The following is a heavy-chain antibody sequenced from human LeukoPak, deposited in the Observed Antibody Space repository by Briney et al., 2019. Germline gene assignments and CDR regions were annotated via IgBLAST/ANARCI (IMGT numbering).Heavy chain of an antibody. V-gene: IGHV3-53*01. J-gene: IGHJ5*02. CDR3: ARGRVYCSGGSCYSKGRNWLDP. CDR1: GFTVSSNY. CDR2: VYSVGST. Sequence: PGGSLRLSCVASGFTVSSNYMTWVRQAPGKGLEWVSVVYSVGSTYYADSVRGRFTISRDNSKNTLYLRMNSLRAEDTAVYYCARGRVYCSGGSCYSKGRNWLDPWGQGTLVTVSS. D-gene: IGHD2-15*01.